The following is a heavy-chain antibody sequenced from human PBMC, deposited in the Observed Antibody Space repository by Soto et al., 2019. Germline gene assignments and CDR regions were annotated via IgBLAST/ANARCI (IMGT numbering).Heavy chain of an antibody. J-gene: IGHJ6*02. CDR2: IWYDGSNK. CDR1: GFTFSSYS. Sequence: GGSLRLSCAASGFTFSSYSMNWVRQAPGKGLEWVAVIWYDGSNKYYADSVKGRFTISRDNSKNTLYLQMNSLRAEDTAVYYCTTLGHYYDSSPLDVWGQGTTVTVSS. CDR3: TTLGHYYDSSPLDV. D-gene: IGHD3-22*01. V-gene: IGHV3-33*08.